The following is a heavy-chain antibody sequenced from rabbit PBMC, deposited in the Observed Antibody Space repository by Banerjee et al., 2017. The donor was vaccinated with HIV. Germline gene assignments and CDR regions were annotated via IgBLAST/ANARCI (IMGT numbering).Heavy chain of an antibody. CDR3: ARSYGGYGYYFNL. Sequence: QSLEESGGDLVKPGASLTLTCTASGFSFSSGYYMCWVRQAPGKGPEWIACIGAGAGKTYYASWAKGRFTISKTSSTTVTLQMTSLTAADTATYFCARSYGGYGYYFNLWGQGTLVTVS. CDR1: GFSFSSGYY. V-gene: IGHV1S40*01. D-gene: IGHD6-1*01. CDR2: IGAGAGKT. J-gene: IGHJ4*01.